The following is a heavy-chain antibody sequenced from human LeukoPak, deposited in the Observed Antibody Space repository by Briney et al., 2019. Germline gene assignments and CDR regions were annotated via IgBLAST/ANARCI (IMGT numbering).Heavy chain of an antibody. V-gene: IGHV3-33*06. D-gene: IGHD6-6*01. CDR2: IWYDGSNK. Sequence: GGSLRLSCAASGFTFSSYGFHRVRQAPGKGLEWVAVIWYDGSNKYYADSVKGRFTISRDNSKNTLYLQMNSLRAEDTTVYYCAKPLEYSSSSGVFDYWGQGTLVTVSS. J-gene: IGHJ4*02. CDR3: AKPLEYSSSSGVFDY. CDR1: GFTFSSYG.